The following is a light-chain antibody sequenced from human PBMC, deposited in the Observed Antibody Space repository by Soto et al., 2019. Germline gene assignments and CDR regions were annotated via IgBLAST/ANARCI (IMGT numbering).Light chain of an antibody. J-gene: IGKJ4*01. CDR1: QSVSSSY. V-gene: IGKV3-20*01. CDR3: QQYGSSTLT. CDR2: GAS. Sequence: EIVFTQSPGTLSLSPGERATLSCRASQSVSSSYLAWYQQKPGQAPRLLIYGASSRETGILDRFSGSGSGTEFTLTIGRLEPEDFAVYYCQQYGSSTLTFGGGTKVDIK.